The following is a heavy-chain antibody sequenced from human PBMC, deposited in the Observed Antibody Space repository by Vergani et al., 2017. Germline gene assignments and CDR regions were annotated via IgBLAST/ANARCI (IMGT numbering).Heavy chain of an antibody. CDR3: AKDPIIRSYYYGSGSLDY. Sequence: EVQLLESGGGLVQPGGSLRLSCAASGFTFSSYAMSWVRQAPGKGLEWVSAISGSGGSTYYADSVKGRFTVSRDNSKNTLYLQMNSLRAEDTAVYYCAKDPIIRSYYYGSGSLDYWGQGTLVTVSS. CDR1: GFTFSSYA. V-gene: IGHV3-23*01. D-gene: IGHD3-10*01. J-gene: IGHJ4*02. CDR2: ISGSGGST.